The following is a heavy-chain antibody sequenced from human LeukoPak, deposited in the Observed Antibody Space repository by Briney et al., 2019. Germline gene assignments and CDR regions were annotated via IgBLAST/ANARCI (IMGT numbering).Heavy chain of an antibody. CDR3: ARDTYDSSGYYAHLDY. D-gene: IGHD3-22*01. Sequence: GGSLRLSCAASGFTFSSYWMSWVRQAPGKGLEWVANIKQDGSEKYYVDSVKGRYTISRDNAKNSLYLQMSSLRAEDTAVYYCARDTYDSSGYYAHLDYWGQGTLVTVSS. CDR2: IKQDGSEK. V-gene: IGHV3-7*01. CDR1: GFTFSSYW. J-gene: IGHJ4*02.